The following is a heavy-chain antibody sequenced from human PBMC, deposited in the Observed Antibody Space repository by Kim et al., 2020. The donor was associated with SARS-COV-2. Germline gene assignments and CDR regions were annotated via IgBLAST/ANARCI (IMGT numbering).Heavy chain of an antibody. V-gene: IGHV1-2*02. D-gene: IGHD3-9*01. Sequence: ASVKVSCKASGYTFTDYYLHWVRQAPGQGLEWMGWINPKSGGTNYAQKFQGRVTVTRDTSISTAYMELSSLTSDDTAVYYCATDVLRYFDWSLSGYYFDYWGRGTRVTVSS. J-gene: IGHJ4*02. CDR3: ATDVLRYFDWSLSGYYFDY. CDR1: GYTFTDYY. CDR2: INPKSGGT.